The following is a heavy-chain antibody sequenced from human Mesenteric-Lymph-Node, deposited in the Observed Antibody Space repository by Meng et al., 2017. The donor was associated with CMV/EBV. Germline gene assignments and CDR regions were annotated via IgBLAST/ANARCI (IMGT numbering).Heavy chain of an antibody. CDR2: INIDGSGT. CDR1: GFTFSSYW. J-gene: IGHJ4*02. D-gene: IGHD1-14*01. Sequence: GGSLRLSCAASGFTFSSYWMHWVRQAPGKGLVWVSRINIDGSGTTYADSVNGRFTISRDNAKNTVYLQMNSLRVEDTAVYYCATGKINAFESWGQGTLVIVSS. CDR3: ATGKINAFES. V-gene: IGHV3-74*01.